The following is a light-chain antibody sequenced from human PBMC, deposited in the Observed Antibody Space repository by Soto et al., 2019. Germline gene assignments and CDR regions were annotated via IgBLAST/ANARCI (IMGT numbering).Light chain of an antibody. CDR3: QKYNSAPWT. CDR1: QGISNY. J-gene: IGKJ1*01. CDR2: AAS. V-gene: IGKV1-27*01. Sequence: DIQMTQSPSSLSASVGDRVTITCRASQGISNYLAWYQQKPGKVPNVLIYAASTMQSGVPSRFSGSGSGTDFTLTISSLKPEDVATYYCQKYNSAPWTFGQGTKVEIK.